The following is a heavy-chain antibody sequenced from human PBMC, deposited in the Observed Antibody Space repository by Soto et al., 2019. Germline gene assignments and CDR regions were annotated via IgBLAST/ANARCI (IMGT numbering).Heavy chain of an antibody. CDR3: VKNSGWFNT. CDR2: IDGSGGIT. D-gene: IGHD3-10*01. J-gene: IGHJ5*02. Sequence: QLLQSGGGLVQPGGSLTLSCAASGFTFGTTDMSWVRQAPGEGLEWVSTIDGSGGITYYADSVKGRFTISRDNSRNTVYLQMNSLGGDDTALYYCVKNSGWFNTWGQGALVPVSS. CDR1: GFTFGTTD. V-gene: IGHV3-23*01.